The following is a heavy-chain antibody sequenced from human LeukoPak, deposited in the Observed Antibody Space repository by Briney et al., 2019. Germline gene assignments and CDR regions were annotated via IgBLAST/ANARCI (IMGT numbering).Heavy chain of an antibody. V-gene: IGHV3-23*01. CDR3: AKSSRRYSSSPYGMDV. CDR1: GFTFSSYA. CDR2: ISGSGGST. Sequence: GASLRLSCAASGFTFSSYAMSWVRQAPGKGLEWVSAISGSGGSTYYADSVKGRFTISRDNSKNTLYLQMNSLRAEDTAVYYCAKSSRRYSSSPYGMDVWAKGPRSPSP. J-gene: IGHJ6*02. D-gene: IGHD6-6*01.